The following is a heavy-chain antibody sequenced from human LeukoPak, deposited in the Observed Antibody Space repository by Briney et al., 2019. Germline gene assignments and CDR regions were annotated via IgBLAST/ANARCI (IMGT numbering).Heavy chain of an antibody. CDR3: AKDPGSSSWYYNYYYMDV. D-gene: IGHD6-13*01. V-gene: IGHV3-23*01. CDR1: GFTFSSYA. Sequence: PGGSLRLSCAASGFTFSSYAMSWVRQAPGKGLEWVSAISGSGGSTYYADSVKGRFTISRDNSKNTLYLQMNSLRAEDTAVYYCAKDPGSSSWYYNYYYMDVWGKGTTVTVSS. J-gene: IGHJ6*03. CDR2: ISGSGGST.